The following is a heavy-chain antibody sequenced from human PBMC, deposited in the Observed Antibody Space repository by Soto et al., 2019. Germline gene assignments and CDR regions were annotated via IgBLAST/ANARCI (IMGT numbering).Heavy chain of an antibody. J-gene: IGHJ5*02. CDR2: IYSGGST. CDR3: ARERKFTIAPRGELWFDN. D-gene: IGHD3-3*01. CDR1: GFTVSSNY. Sequence: GGSLRLSCAASGFTVSSNYMSWVRQAPGKGLEWVSVIYSGGSTYYADSVKGRFTISRHNSKNTLYLQMNSLRAEDTAVYYCARERKFTIAPRGELWFDNWGQGTLVTVSS. V-gene: IGHV3-53*04.